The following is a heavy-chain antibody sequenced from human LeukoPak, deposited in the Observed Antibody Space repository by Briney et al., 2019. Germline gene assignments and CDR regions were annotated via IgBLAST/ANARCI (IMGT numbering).Heavy chain of an antibody. CDR1: GGTFSSYA. D-gene: IGHD3-10*01. V-gene: IGHV1-69*05. CDR2: IIPIFGTA. Sequence: ASVKVSCKASGGTFSSYAICWVRQAPGQGLEWMGGIIPIFGTANYAQKFQGRVTITTDESTSTAYMELSSLRSEDTAVYYCARGVDGITMVREFDPWGQGTLVTVSS. CDR3: ARGVDGITMVREFDP. J-gene: IGHJ5*02.